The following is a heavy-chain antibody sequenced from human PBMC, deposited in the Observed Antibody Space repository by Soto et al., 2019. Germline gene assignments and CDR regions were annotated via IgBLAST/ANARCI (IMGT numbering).Heavy chain of an antibody. CDR3: ATGCGSGSARFDY. J-gene: IGHJ4*02. V-gene: IGHV1-69*02. CDR1: GGTFTSYT. CDR2: IIPILRMA. Sequence: QVQLVQSGAEVKMPGSSVKVSCTASGGTFTSYTFSWVRQVPGQGLEWMGRIIPILRMADFAQKFQGRVTITADEATSTVYMKLSSLRAEDMAVYYCATGCGSGSARFDYWGQGTLVTV. D-gene: IGHD3-10*01.